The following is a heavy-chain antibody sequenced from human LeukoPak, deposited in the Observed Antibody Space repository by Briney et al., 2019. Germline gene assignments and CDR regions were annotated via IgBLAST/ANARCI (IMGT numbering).Heavy chain of an antibody. CDR1: GGSFSGYY. V-gene: IGHV4-34*01. J-gene: IGHJ4*02. Sequence: SETLSLTCAVYGGSFSGYYWSWIRQPPGKGLEWIGEINHSGSTNYNPSLKSRVTISVDRSKNQFSLKLSSVTAADTAVYYCARGTIFGVVIIPEDYWGQGTLVTVSS. CDR2: INHSGST. D-gene: IGHD3-3*01. CDR3: ARGTIFGVVIIPEDY.